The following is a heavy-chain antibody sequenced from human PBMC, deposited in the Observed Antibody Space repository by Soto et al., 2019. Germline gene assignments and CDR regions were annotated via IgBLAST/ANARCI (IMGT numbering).Heavy chain of an antibody. CDR1: GGSISSSGHY. V-gene: IGHV4-61*05. D-gene: IGHD4-17*01. Sequence: SETLSLTCTVSGGSISSSGHYCSWIRQPPGKGLEWIGNVYYSGSTNYNPSLKSRVTISVDTSKNQFSLKLSSVTAADTAVYYCARGYGDYRGLYYYYYMDVWGKGTTVTVSS. CDR3: ARGYGDYRGLYYYYYMDV. CDR2: VYYSGST. J-gene: IGHJ6*03.